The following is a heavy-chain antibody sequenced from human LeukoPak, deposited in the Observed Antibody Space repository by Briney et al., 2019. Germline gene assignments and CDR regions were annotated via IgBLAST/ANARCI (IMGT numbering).Heavy chain of an antibody. V-gene: IGHV3-21*01. CDR1: GFTFSTYN. J-gene: IGHJ4*02. Sequence: PGGSLRLSCAASGFTFSTYNMNWVRQAPGKGLEWVSSISSGSTYIYYADSVKGRFTISRDNAKNSLYLQMNSLRAEDTAVYYCARMPPGYYGSGSYLDYWGQGTLVTVSS. CDR2: ISSGSTYI. D-gene: IGHD3-10*01. CDR3: ARMPPGYYGSGSYLDY.